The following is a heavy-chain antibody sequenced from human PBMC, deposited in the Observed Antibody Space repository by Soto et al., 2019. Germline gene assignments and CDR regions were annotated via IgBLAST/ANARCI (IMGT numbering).Heavy chain of an antibody. CDR3: ARAHPSLAYSSGWPKWFDP. V-gene: IGHV1-69*13. CDR2: IIPIFGTA. D-gene: IGHD6-19*01. Sequence: SVKVSWKASGGTFSSYAISWVRQAPGQGLEWMGGIIPIFGTANYAQKFQGRVTITADESTSTAYMELSSLRSEDTAVYYCARAHPSLAYSSGWPKWFDPWGQGTLVTVSS. J-gene: IGHJ5*02. CDR1: GGTFSSYA.